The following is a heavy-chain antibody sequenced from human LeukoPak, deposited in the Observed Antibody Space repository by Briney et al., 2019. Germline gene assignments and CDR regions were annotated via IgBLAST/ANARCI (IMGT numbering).Heavy chain of an antibody. CDR1: GGSISYYY. Sequence: SETLSLTCTVSGGSISYYYWSWIRQSPGKGLEWIGYIYYSGTTNYNPSLKSRVTISVDTSKNQFSLQLKSVTAADTAVYYCAREDPQTTVPEGMDVWGQGTTVTVSS. V-gene: IGHV4-59*01. CDR3: AREDPQTTVPEGMDV. CDR2: IYYSGTT. J-gene: IGHJ6*02. D-gene: IGHD4-17*01.